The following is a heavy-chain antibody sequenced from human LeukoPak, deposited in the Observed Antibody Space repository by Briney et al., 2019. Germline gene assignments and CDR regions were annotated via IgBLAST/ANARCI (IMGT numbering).Heavy chain of an antibody. CDR1: GFTFSNHW. J-gene: IGHJ3*02. CDR3: ATGGGAFDI. Sequence: PGGSLRLSCAASGFTFSNHWMSWVRQAPGKGLEWVATINQDGSEKYYVDSVKGRFTISRDNAKNSLYLQMNSLRAEDTTVYYCATGGGAFDIWGQGTMVTVSS. CDR2: INQDGSEK. V-gene: IGHV3-7*01. D-gene: IGHD3-16*01.